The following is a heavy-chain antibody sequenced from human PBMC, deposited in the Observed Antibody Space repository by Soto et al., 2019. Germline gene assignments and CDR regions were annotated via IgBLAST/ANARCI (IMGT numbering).Heavy chain of an antibody. CDR1: GGSISSYY. CDR2: IYYSGST. D-gene: IGHD4-17*01. Sequence: TSETMSLTCTVAGGSISSYYLSWIRQTPGKGLEWIGYIYYSGSTNYNPSLKSRVTISVDTSKNQFSLKLSSVTAADTAVYYCARRYGDYFDYWGQGTLVTVSS. J-gene: IGHJ4*02. CDR3: ARRYGDYFDY. V-gene: IGHV4-59*08.